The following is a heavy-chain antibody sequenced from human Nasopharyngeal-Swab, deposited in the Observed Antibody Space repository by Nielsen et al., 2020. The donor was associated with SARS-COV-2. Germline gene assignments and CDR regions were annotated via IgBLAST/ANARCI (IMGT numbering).Heavy chain of an antibody. D-gene: IGHD3-16*01. V-gene: IGHV3-74*01. J-gene: IGHJ3*01. CDR2: INTDGSRI. CDR3: ARVDVHDAFDV. CDR1: QFTFSSYW. Sequence: GGSLRLSCAASQFTFSSYWMHWVRQAPGKGLVWVSRINTDGSRINYADSVKGRFTISRDNAKNTLYLQMNSLRAEDTAVYYCARVDVHDAFDVWGRGTVVTVSS.